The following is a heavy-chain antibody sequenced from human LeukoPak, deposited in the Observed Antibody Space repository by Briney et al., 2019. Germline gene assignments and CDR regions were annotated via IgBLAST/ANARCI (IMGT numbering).Heavy chain of an antibody. CDR2: INSDGSST. CDR3: ARAYCSGGSCYPTDY. Sequence: GGSLRLSCAASGFTFSSYWMHWVRQAPGKGLVWVSRINSDGSSTSYADSVKGRFTISRDNAKNTLYLQMNSLRAEDTAVYYCARAYCSGGSCYPTDYWGQGTLVTVSS. D-gene: IGHD2-15*01. J-gene: IGHJ4*02. CDR1: GFTFSSYW. V-gene: IGHV3-74*01.